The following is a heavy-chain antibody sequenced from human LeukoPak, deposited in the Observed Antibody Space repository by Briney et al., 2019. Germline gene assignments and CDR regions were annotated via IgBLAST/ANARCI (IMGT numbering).Heavy chain of an antibody. J-gene: IGHJ3*02. Sequence: ASVKVSCKASGYTFTSYGISWVRHAPGQELEWMGWISAYNGNTNYAQKLQGRVTMTTDTSTSTAYMELRSLRSDDTAVYYCARDTLLRYFDWFRFHYDAFDIWGQGTMVTVSS. V-gene: IGHV1-18*01. CDR2: ISAYNGNT. CDR1: GYTFTSYG. CDR3: ARDTLLRYFDWFRFHYDAFDI. D-gene: IGHD3-9*01.